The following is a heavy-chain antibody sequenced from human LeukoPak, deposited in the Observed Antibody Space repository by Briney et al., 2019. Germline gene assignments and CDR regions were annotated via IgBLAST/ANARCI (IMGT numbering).Heavy chain of an antibody. D-gene: IGHD3-22*01. J-gene: IGHJ4*02. CDR3: ARGRTSGSPYYLEC. CDR2: LNPNNSDT. CDR1: GYTFTTFD. V-gene: IGHV1-8*01. Sequence: GASVKVSCKTSGYTFTTFDINWVRQATGQGLEWMGWLNPNNSDTGYAQRFQGRITMSRDTSISTAYMELSGLRSDDTAVYYCARGRTSGSPYYLECWGQGTLVTVSS.